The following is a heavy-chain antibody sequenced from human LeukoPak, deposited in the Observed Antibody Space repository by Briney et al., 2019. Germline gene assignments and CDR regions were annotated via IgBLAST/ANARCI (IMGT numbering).Heavy chain of an antibody. Sequence: SGGSLRLSCAASGFTFSSYAMSWVRQAPGKGLEWVSSIRGSGGSTYYADSVKGRFTISRDNSKNTLSLQMNSLRAEDTAVYYCAKDYYGSGTYYDYDAFDIWGQGTMVTVSS. CDR1: GFTFSSYA. CDR3: AKDYYGSGTYYDYDAFDI. J-gene: IGHJ3*02. D-gene: IGHD3-10*01. CDR2: IRGSGGST. V-gene: IGHV3-23*01.